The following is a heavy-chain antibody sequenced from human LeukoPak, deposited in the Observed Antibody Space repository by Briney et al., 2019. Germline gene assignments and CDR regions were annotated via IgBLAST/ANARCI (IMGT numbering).Heavy chain of an antibody. J-gene: IGHJ4*02. Sequence: SKTLSLTCTVSGGSISSYYWSWIRQPAGKGLEWIGRIYTSGSTNYNPSLKSRVTMSVDTSKNQFSLKLSSVTAADTAVYYCARSNPSVDYGDYAFDYWGQGTLVTVSS. CDR1: GGSISSYY. CDR2: IYTSGST. CDR3: ARSNPSVDYGDYAFDY. V-gene: IGHV4-4*07. D-gene: IGHD4-17*01.